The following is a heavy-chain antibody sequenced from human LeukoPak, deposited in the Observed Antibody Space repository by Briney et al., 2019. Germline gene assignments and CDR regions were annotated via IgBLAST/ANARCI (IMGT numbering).Heavy chain of an antibody. D-gene: IGHD5-18*01. CDR3: ARTGGYSHYAFDI. CDR1: GGSINTYC. Sequence: AETLSLTCTVSGGSINTYCWSWIRQTPGKGLEWIGYFYYIGSTNYNPSLKSRVTISVDTSKNQFSLKLSSVTAADTAVYYCARTGGYSHYAFDIWGQGTMVTVSS. CDR2: FYYIGST. V-gene: IGHV4-59*01. J-gene: IGHJ3*02.